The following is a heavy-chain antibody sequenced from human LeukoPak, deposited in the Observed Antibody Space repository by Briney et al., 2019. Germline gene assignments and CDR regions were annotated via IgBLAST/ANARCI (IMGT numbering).Heavy chain of an antibody. Sequence: KAGGSLRLSCAASGFTFNDYAMHWVRQAPGKGLEWVGRIKRKTDGGTTDYAAPVKGRFSISRDDSKNTLYLQMNSLKTEDTAVYYCTTLGAFDYWGQGTLVTVSS. V-gene: IGHV3-15*01. D-gene: IGHD3-16*01. CDR1: GFTFNDYA. CDR2: IKRKTDGGTT. J-gene: IGHJ4*02. CDR3: TTLGAFDY.